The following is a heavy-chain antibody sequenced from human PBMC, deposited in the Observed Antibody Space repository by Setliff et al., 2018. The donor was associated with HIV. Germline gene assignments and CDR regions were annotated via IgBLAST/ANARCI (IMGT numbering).Heavy chain of an antibody. CDR3: ARGPAEWQIVVVPAATWYFDL. J-gene: IGHJ2*01. D-gene: IGHD2-2*01. CDR1: GGSFSGYY. CDR2: INHSGST. Sequence: KPSETLSLTCAVYGGSFSGYYWNWIRQSPGKGLEWIGEINHSGSTNYNPSLKSRITISVDTSKKQFSLKLNSVTAADTAVYYCARGPAEWQIVVVPAATWYFDLWGRGTLVTVSS. V-gene: IGHV4-34*01.